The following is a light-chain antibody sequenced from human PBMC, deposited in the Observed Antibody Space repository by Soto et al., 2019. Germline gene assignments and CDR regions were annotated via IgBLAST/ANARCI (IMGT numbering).Light chain of an antibody. V-gene: IGKV4-1*01. CDR1: QSVLYSSNNKNY. CDR3: QQYYSTPYT. Sequence: DIVMTQSPDSLAVSLGERATINCKSSQSVLYSSNNKNYLAWYQQKPGQPPKLLIYWASTRKSGVPDRFSGSGSGTDFTLPISTLHAEDVAVYYCQQYYSTPYTVGQGTKLEIK. CDR2: WAS. J-gene: IGKJ2*01.